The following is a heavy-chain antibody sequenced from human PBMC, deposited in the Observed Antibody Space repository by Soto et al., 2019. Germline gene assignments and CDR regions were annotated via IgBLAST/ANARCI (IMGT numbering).Heavy chain of an antibody. CDR3: ATTTLRYFDWLPFDY. CDR2: IDPSDSQT. D-gene: IGHD3-9*01. V-gene: IGHV5-10-1*01. CDR1: GYSFAGYW. J-gene: IGHJ4*02. Sequence: GESLKISCKGSGYSFAGYWITWVRQKPGKGLEWMGRIDPSDSQTYYSPSFEGHVTISADKSISTAYLQWSSLKASDTAMYYCATTTLRYFDWLPFDYWGQGTLVTVSS.